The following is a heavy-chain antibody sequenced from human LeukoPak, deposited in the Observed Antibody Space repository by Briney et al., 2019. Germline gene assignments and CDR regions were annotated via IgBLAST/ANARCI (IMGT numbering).Heavy chain of an antibody. CDR1: GFTFSSYA. CDR3: ARGCRSSGWMELCGY. V-gene: IGHV3-30-3*01. Sequence: GGSLRLSCAASGFTFSSYAMHWVRQAPGKGLEWAAVISYDGSNKYYADSVKGRFTISRDNSKNTLYLQMNSLRAEDTAVYYCARGCRSSGWMELCGYWGQGTLVTVSS. CDR2: ISYDGSNK. D-gene: IGHD6-19*01. J-gene: IGHJ4*02.